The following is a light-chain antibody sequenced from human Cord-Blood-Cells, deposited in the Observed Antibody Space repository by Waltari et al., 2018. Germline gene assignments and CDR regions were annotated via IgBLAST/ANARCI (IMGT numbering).Light chain of an antibody. J-gene: IGKJ4*01. CDR1: QSVSSSY. V-gene: IGKV3-20*01. Sequence: ELVLTQSPGTLSLSQGESATLSCKASQSVSSSYLAWYQQKPGQAPRLLIYGASSRATGIPDRFSGSGSGTDFTLTISRLEPEDFAVYYCQQYGSSPVTFGGGTKVEIK. CDR2: GAS. CDR3: QQYGSSPVT.